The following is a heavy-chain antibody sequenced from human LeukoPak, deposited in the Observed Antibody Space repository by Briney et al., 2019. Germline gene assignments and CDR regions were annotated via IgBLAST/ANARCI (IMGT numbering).Heavy chain of an antibody. J-gene: IGHJ3*02. CDR3: AREWLGISDAFDI. V-gene: IGHV1-69*13. CDR2: IIPIFGTA. D-gene: IGHD6-19*01. Sequence: VASVKVSCKASGGTFSSYAISWVRQAPGQGLEWMGGIIPIFGTANYAQKFQGRVTITADESTSTACMELSSLRSEDTAVYYCAREWLGISDAFDIWGQGTMVTVSS. CDR1: GGTFSSYA.